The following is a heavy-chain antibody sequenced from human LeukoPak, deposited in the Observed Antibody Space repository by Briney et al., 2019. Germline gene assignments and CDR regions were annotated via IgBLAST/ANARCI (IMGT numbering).Heavy chain of an antibody. J-gene: IGHJ4*02. Sequence: IPSETLSLTCTFSGGSISSYYWSWIRQPAGKGLEWIGRIHTSGSTNYNPSLKSRVTMSVDTSKNQFSLKLSSVTAADTAVYYCARDRYYYDSSGYYLFDYWGQGTLVTVSS. CDR2: IHTSGST. CDR1: GGSISSYY. CDR3: ARDRYYYDSSGYYLFDY. D-gene: IGHD3-22*01. V-gene: IGHV4-4*07.